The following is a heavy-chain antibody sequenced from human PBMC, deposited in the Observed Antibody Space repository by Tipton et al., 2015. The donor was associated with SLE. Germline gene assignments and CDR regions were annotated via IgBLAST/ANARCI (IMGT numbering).Heavy chain of an antibody. Sequence: TLSLTCTVPGGSISSSSYYWGWIRQPPGKGVEWIGSIYYSGSTYYNPSLKSRVTISVDTSKNQFSLKLSSVTAADTAVYYCARHGSGWYGFDYWGQGTLVTVSS. D-gene: IGHD6-19*01. CDR1: GGSISSSSYY. CDR3: ARHGSGWYGFDY. V-gene: IGHV4-39*07. CDR2: IYYSGST. J-gene: IGHJ4*02.